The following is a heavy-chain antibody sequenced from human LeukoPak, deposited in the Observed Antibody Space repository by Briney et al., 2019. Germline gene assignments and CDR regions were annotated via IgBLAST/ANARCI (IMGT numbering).Heavy chain of an antibody. Sequence: PGGSLRLSCAASGFTFSSYEMNWVRQAPGKGLEWVSYISSSGSTIYYADSVKGRFTISRDNAKNSLYLQMNSLRAEDTAVYYCARDGATMVRGVIVYWGQGTLVTASS. CDR1: GFTFSSYE. D-gene: IGHD3-10*01. CDR2: ISSSGSTI. J-gene: IGHJ4*02. CDR3: ARDGATMVRGVIVY. V-gene: IGHV3-48*03.